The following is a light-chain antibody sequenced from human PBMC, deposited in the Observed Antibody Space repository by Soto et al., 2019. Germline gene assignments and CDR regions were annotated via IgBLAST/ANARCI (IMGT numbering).Light chain of an antibody. CDR2: EVA. V-gene: IGLV2-8*01. CDR3: SSYGGSNNYV. CDR1: SRDVGAYDY. J-gene: IGLJ1*01. Sequence: QSALSQPPSASGSPGQSVTISCTGTSRDVGAYDYVSWYQQHPGKAPKLMIYEVAKRPSGVPDRFSGSKSGYTASLTVSGLQAEDEADYYCSSYGGSNNYVFGTGTKVTVL.